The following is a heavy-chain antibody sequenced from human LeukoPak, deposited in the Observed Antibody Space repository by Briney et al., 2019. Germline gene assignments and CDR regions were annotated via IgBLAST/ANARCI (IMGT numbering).Heavy chain of an antibody. D-gene: IGHD6-6*01. J-gene: IGHJ4*02. Sequence: SETLSLTCTVSGGSISNYYWNWIRQPPGKGLEWIGYIYYTGNTNYNPSLKSRVTISVDTSKNQFSLNLTSVTAADTAVYYCARAMSIAARLQTIFDYWGQGTLVTVSS. CDR1: GGSISNYY. CDR2: IYYTGNT. CDR3: ARAMSIAARLQTIFDY. V-gene: IGHV4-59*08.